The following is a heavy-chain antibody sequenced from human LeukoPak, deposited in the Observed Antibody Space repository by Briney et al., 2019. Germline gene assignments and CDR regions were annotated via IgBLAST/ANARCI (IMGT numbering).Heavy chain of an antibody. CDR2: IIPIVGTA. D-gene: IGHD3-10*01. V-gene: IGHV1-69*13. CDR1: GGTFTIYA. Sequence: VASVKVSCKASGGTFTIYAISWVRQAPGQGLEWMGGIIPIVGTANYAQKFHGRGTITADESTSTAYMALSSLISEDTAVYYCARDQSEVYYGSGSCSADAFDIWGQGTMVTVSS. J-gene: IGHJ3*02. CDR3: ARDQSEVYYGSGSCSADAFDI.